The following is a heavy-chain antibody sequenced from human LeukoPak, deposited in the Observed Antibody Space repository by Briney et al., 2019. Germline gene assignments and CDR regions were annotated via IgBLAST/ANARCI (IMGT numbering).Heavy chain of an antibody. CDR1: GGSISSGGYY. V-gene: IGHV4-30-4*01. Sequence: PSETLSLTCTVSGGSISSGGYYRSWIRQPPGKGLEWIGYIYYSGSTYYNPSLESRLTMSVDVSEDQVSLKLTSVTAADTAVYYCAREGGFYRPLDYSGQGTLVTVSS. J-gene: IGHJ4*02. D-gene: IGHD3-3*01. CDR2: IYYSGST. CDR3: AREGGFYRPLDY.